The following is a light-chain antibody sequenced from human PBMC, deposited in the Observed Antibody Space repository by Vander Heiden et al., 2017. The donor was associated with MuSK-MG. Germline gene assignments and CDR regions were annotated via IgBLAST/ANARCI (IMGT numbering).Light chain of an antibody. J-gene: IGKJ1*01. CDR3: QQDGSSPKT. CDR1: QSVSSSY. V-gene: IGKV3-20*01. CDR2: GAS. Sequence: EIVLTQSPGTLSLSPGERATLSCRASQSVSSSYLAWYQQKPGQAPRLLIYGASSRATGIPDRFSGSGSGTDFTLTISRLEPADFAVYYCQQDGSSPKTFGQGTKVEIK.